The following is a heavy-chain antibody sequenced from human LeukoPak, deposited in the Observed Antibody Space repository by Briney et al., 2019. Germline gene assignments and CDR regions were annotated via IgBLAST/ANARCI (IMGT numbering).Heavy chain of an antibody. V-gene: IGHV4-39*01. CDR3: ARHVFTITMVRGVIITGSHFDY. CDR1: GGSISSSSYC. Sequence: PSETLSLTCTVSGGSISSSSYCWGWIRQPPGKGLEWIGSIYYSGSTYYNPSLKSRVTISVDTSKNQFYLKLSSVTAADTALYYCARHVFTITMVRGVIITGSHFDYWGQGTLVTVS. D-gene: IGHD3-10*01. CDR2: IYYSGST. J-gene: IGHJ4*02.